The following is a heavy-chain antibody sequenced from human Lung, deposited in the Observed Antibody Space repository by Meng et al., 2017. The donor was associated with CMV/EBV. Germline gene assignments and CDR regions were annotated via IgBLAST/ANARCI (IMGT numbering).Heavy chain of an antibody. CDR2: IPHRGSS. D-gene: IGHD3-10*01. CDR3: LRRSGGSV. CDR1: GDSITNHNW. Sequence: VQLRDSGQALVKPSETLSLTCAVSGDSITNHNWWAWVRQPPGKGLEWIGDIPHRGSSAYNPSLKSRVSMSIDKSKNQFSLKLTSVTAADTAVYHCLRRSGGSVWGQGTLVTVSS. J-gene: IGHJ1*01. V-gene: IGHV4-4*02.